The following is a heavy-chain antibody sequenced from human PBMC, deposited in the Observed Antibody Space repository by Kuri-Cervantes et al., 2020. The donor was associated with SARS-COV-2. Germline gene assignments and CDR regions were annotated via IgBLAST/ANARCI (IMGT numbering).Heavy chain of an antibody. D-gene: IGHD2-21*02. Sequence: GEPLKISCAASGFTFSSYAMHWVRQAPGKGLEWVAVISYDGSNKYYADSVKGRFTISRDNSKNTLYLQMNSLRAEDTAVYYCARVRALCGGDCYSANDAFDIWGQGTMVTVSS. V-gene: IGHV3-30-3*01. CDR1: GFTFSSYA. CDR2: ISYDGSNK. CDR3: ARVRALCGGDCYSANDAFDI. J-gene: IGHJ3*02.